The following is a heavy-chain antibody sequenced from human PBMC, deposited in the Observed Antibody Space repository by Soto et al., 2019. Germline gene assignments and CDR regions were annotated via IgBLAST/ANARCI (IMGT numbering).Heavy chain of an antibody. CDR3: AGRNGYYSGIDY. J-gene: IGHJ4*02. Sequence: QVQLQQWGAGLLKHSETLSLTCVVYGGSFSGYYWSWIRQPPGKGLEWFGEVNHSGGIDYNPSPKSRVTISVDTSKNQFSLKLSSVPAADTAVYYCAGRNGYYSGIDYWGQGTLVTVSS. CDR1: GGSFSGYY. D-gene: IGHD3-22*01. V-gene: IGHV4-34*02. CDR2: VNHSGGI.